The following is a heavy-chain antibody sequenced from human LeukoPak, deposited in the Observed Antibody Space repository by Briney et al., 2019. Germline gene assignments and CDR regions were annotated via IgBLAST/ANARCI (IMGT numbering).Heavy chain of an antibody. V-gene: IGHV3-30*02. Sequence: GGPLRLSCAASGFTFSTYGVHWVRQAPGKGLEWVAFIRYDGGNKFYAESVKGRFTISRDNSKNTLYLQMNRLRTEDTAVYYCTVTTLGYWGQGTLVTVSS. CDR2: IRYDGGNK. D-gene: IGHD4-17*01. CDR3: TVTTLGY. J-gene: IGHJ4*02. CDR1: GFTFSTYG.